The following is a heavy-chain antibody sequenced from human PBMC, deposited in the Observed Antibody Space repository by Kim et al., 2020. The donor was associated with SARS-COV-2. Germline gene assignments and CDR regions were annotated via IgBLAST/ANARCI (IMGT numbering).Heavy chain of an antibody. CDR1: GFTFSSYA. CDR2: ISYDGSNK. J-gene: IGHJ6*02. CDR3: AREWGSGFDV. V-gene: IGHV3-30*04. Sequence: GGSLRLSCAASGFTFSSYAMHWVRQAPGKGLEWVALISYDGSNKYYADSVKGRFTISRDNSKNTLYLQMNSLRAADTAVYYCAREWGSGFDVWGHGTTVT. D-gene: IGHD3-10*01.